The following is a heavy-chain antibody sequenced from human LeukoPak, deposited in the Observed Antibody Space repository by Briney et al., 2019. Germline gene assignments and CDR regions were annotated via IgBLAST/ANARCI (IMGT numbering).Heavy chain of an antibody. Sequence: GGSLGLPCAASGFTVTNYAMYWVRQAPGKGLEWVSAISGRDDSTYYADSVKGRFTISRDTSKNTLFLQMNSLRAEDTAVCYCAKWGDYDILTGYYDPDYWGQGTLVTVSS. J-gene: IGHJ4*02. D-gene: IGHD3-9*01. CDR1: GFTVTNYA. V-gene: IGHV3-23*01. CDR3: AKWGDYDILTGYYDPDY. CDR2: ISGRDDST.